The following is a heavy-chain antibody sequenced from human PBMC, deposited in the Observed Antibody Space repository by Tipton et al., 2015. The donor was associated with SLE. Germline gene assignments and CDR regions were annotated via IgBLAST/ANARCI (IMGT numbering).Heavy chain of an antibody. Sequence: SLRLSCAASGFTFSSYAMHWVRQAPGKGLEWVAVISYDGSNKYYADSVKGRFTISRDNSKNTLYLQMNSLRAEDTAVYYCASPTVTRGFDLWGRGTLATVSS. D-gene: IGHD4-17*01. CDR1: GFTFSSYA. CDR3: ASPTVTRGFDL. J-gene: IGHJ2*01. V-gene: IGHV3-30*04. CDR2: ISYDGSNK.